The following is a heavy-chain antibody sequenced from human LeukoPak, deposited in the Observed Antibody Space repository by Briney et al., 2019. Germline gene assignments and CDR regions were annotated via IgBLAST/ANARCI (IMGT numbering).Heavy chain of an antibody. J-gene: IGHJ4*02. CDR2: IESKTDGGTR. D-gene: IGHD3-22*01. V-gene: IGHV3-15*04. Sequence: PGGSLRLSCAASGFSFSDAWMSWVRQAPGKGLEWVGRIESKTDGGTRDYAAPVKGRFTISRDDSKNTLYLQMNSLKTEDTAVYYCTARKQRGVWSCHYGSSGPVVSDYWGQGTLVTVSS. CDR3: TARKQRGVWSCHYGSSGPVVSDY. CDR1: GFSFSDAW.